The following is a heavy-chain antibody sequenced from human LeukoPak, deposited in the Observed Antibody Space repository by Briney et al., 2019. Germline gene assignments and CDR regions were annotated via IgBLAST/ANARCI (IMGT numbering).Heavy chain of an antibody. V-gene: IGHV3-7*01. J-gene: IGHJ4*02. D-gene: IGHD3-3*01. CDR3: AKEGHYDFWSGYYPLYYFDY. CDR2: IKQDGSEK. Sequence: GGSLRLSCAASGFTFRNYWMTWVRQAPGKGLEWVANIKQDGSEKNYVDSVKGRFSISRDNAKNSLYLQMNSLRAEDTAVYYCAKEGHYDFWSGYYPLYYFDYWGQGTLVTVSS. CDR1: GFTFRNYW.